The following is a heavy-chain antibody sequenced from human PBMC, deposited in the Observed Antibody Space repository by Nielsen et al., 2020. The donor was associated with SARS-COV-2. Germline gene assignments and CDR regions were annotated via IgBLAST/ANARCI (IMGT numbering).Heavy chain of an antibody. J-gene: IGHJ6*02. CDR1: GFTFSNYA. CDR3: AKDMAYYDILTGYHYGMDV. D-gene: IGHD3-9*01. CDR2: IGGSGDIT. V-gene: IGHV3-23*01. Sequence: GKSLKISCAASGFTFSNYAMSWVRQAPGKGLEWVSTIGGSGDITYYGDSVKGRFTISRDNSKNTLYLQMNSLRAEDTAVYYCAKDMAYYDILTGYHYGMDVWGQGTTVTVSS.